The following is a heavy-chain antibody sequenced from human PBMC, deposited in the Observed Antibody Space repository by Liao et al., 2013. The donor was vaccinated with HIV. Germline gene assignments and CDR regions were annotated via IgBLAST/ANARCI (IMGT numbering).Heavy chain of an antibody. CDR2: IYSSGTT. CDR3: ARRGGARDKLTYFFYYMDV. D-gene: IGHD4-23*01. Sequence: QVQLHQWGAGLVKPSETLSLTCTVSGGSISSYYWNWIRQPPGKGLEWIGYIYSSGTTNYNPSLNSRVTISVDTTRNQISLKLTSVTAADTAVYYCARRGGARDKLTYFFYYMDVWGKGTTVTVSS. CDR1: GGSISSYY. V-gene: IGHV4-59*01. J-gene: IGHJ6*03.